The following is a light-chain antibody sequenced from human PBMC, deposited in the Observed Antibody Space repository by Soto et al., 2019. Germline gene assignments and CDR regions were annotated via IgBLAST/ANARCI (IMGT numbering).Light chain of an antibody. V-gene: IGLV2-14*01. CDR2: EVS. J-gene: IGLJ1*01. CDR1: SSDVGGYNY. CDR3: SSYTSSSILGV. Sequence: QSVLTQPASVSGSPGQSITISCTGTSSDVGGYNYVSWYQQHPGKAPKLMIYEVSNRPSGVSNRFSGSKSGNTASLTISGLQAEDEADYYCSSYTSSSILGVFGTGTKLTVL.